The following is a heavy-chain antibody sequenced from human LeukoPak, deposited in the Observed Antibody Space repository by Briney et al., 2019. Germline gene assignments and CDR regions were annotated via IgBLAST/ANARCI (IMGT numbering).Heavy chain of an antibody. CDR3: ARKPGYCSGGSCYEDAFDI. J-gene: IGHJ3*02. CDR2: MDWDDDT. V-gene: IGHV2-70*11. D-gene: IGHD2-15*01. CDR1: GFSLSTSGMC. Sequence: SGPALVKPTQTLTLTCTFSGFSLSTSGMCVSWIRQPQGRALEWLARMDWDDDTYYSTSLKTRLTISKDTSKNQVVLTMTNMDPVDTATYYCARKPGYCSGGSCYEDAFDIWGQGTMVTVSS.